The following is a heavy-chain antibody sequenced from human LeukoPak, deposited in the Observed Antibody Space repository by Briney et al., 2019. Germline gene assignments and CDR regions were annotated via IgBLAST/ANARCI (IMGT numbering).Heavy chain of an antibody. V-gene: IGHV3-48*03. CDR2: IDSSGSLI. CDR3: ARERASCGGDRLDY. Sequence: GGSLRLSCAASGFTFSSYETNWVRQAPGKGLEWVSYIDSSGSLIYYADSVKGRFTVSRDNAQNSLYLQMNSLRAEDTALYYCARERASCGGDRLDYWGQGTLVTVSS. CDR1: GFTFSSYE. D-gene: IGHD2-21*02. J-gene: IGHJ4*02.